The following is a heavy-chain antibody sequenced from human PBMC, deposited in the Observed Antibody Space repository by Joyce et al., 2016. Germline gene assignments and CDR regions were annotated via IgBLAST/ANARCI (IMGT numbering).Heavy chain of an antibody. V-gene: IGHV1-2*06. CDR2: INPDTGYT. CDR1: GYSFSDAY. Sequence: QVNLVQSGAEVKKPGASVKVSCKASGYSFSDAYIHWVRQAPGQGLQWMGHINPDTGYTICAQKFQGRVTLTRDTFISTVYMEVSRLRSDDTAVYFCARGPMPPYAFDVWGQGTLVTVST. D-gene: IGHD2-2*01. J-gene: IGHJ3*01. CDR3: ARGPMPPYAFDV.